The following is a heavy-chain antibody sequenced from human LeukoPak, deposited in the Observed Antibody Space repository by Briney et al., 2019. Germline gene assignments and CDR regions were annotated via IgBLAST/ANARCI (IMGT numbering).Heavy chain of an antibody. D-gene: IGHD3-22*01. CDR2: ISYDGSNK. J-gene: IGHJ4*02. V-gene: IGHV3-30*18. CDR1: GFPFSRYG. CDR3: AKDDERGSGSDY. Sequence: GGSLRLSCTVSGFPFSRYGVHWVRQAPGKGLEWVAVISYDGSNKYYADSVKGRFTISRDNSKNTLYLQMNSLRAEDTAVYYCAKDDERGSGSDYWGQGTLVTVSS.